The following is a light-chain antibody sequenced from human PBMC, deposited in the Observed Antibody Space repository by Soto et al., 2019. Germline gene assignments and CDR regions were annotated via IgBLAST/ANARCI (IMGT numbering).Light chain of an antibody. V-gene: IGKV3-11*01. CDR2: AAS. CDR1: QNVNHY. CDR3: QQRQHWPPIT. Sequence: EVVLTQSPATLSLSPGERATLSCRASQNVNHYLVSSQQKPGQNPRHLISAASHRATGIPARFSGSGSGTDFTLTISSLEPEDCADYYCQQRQHWPPITVGHGTRLEIK. J-gene: IGKJ5*01.